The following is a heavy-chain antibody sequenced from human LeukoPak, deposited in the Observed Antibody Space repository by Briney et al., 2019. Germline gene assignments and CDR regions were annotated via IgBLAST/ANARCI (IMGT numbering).Heavy chain of an antibody. J-gene: IGHJ4*02. CDR2: IYTSGST. CDR1: GGSISSYY. CDR3: ARALYSGSYFDY. D-gene: IGHD1-26*01. V-gene: IGHV4-4*07. Sequence: SETLSLTCTVSGGSISSYYWSWIRQSAGKGLEGIGRIYTSGSTNYNPSLKSRVTMSVDTSKNQFSLKLSSVTAADTAVYYCARALYSGSYFDYWGQGTLVTVSS.